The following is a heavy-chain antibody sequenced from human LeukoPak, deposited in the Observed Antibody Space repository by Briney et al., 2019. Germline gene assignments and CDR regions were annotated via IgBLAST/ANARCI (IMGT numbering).Heavy chain of an antibody. CDR3: ARGRNDYVWGSYRYFDY. CDR1: GCSTSSYY. V-gene: IGHV4-59*01. CDR2: IYYSGST. J-gene: IGHJ4*02. D-gene: IGHD3-16*02. Sequence: PSETLSLTCTVSGCSTSSYYWSWIRQPPGKGLEWIGYIYYSGSTNYNPSLKSRVTISVDTSKNQFSLKLSSVTAADTAVYYCARGRNDYVWGSYRYFDYWGQGTLVTVSS.